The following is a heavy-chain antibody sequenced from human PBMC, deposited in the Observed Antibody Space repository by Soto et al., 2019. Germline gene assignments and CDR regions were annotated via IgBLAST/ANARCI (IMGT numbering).Heavy chain of an antibody. J-gene: IGHJ4*02. CDR1: GGTFSSYS. D-gene: IGHD2-8*01. CDR3: TRGHGFNGASFDY. Sequence: ASVKVSCKTSGGTFSSYSVSWVRQAPGQGLEWMGGIIPIFGIPTYAQKFQVRVTISADESTSTASMELSGLRSEDTAIYYCTRGHGFNGASFDYWGQGTLVTLSS. V-gene: IGHV1-69*13. CDR2: IIPIFGIP.